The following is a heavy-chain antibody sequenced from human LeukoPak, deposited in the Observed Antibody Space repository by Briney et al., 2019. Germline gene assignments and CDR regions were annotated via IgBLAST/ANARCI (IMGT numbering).Heavy chain of an antibody. Sequence: GASVKVSCKASGGTFSSYAISWLRQAPGQGLEWMGGIIPIFGTANYAQKFQGRVTITADESTSTAYMELSSLRSEDTAVYYCASPGYSYGPHYFDYWGQGTLVTVSS. V-gene: IGHV1-69*13. J-gene: IGHJ4*02. CDR1: GGTFSSYA. CDR2: IIPIFGTA. D-gene: IGHD5-18*01. CDR3: ASPGYSYGPHYFDY.